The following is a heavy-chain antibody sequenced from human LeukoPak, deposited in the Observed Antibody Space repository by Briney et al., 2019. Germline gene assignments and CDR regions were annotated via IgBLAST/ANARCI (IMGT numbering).Heavy chain of an antibody. CDR2: LHSDGSNT. D-gene: IGHD1-1*01. J-gene: IGHJ3*01. Sequence: GGSLRLSCAASGFTFRDYWMHWVRLAPGKGLVWVSRLHSDGSNTTYADSVKGRFTISRDNGKNTLYLQMSSLRAEDTAVYYCARGERGGFDLWGRGTVVTVSS. CDR3: ARGERGGFDL. V-gene: IGHV3-74*01. CDR1: GFTFRDYW.